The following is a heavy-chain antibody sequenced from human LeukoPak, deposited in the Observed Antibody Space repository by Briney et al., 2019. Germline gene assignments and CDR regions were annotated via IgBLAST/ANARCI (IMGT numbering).Heavy chain of an antibody. V-gene: IGHV3-7*01. CDR2: IKQDGSEK. J-gene: IGHJ4*02. CDR3: ASGLWSGFGYYFDY. Sequence: PGGSLRLSCAVSGFSFNTYWMTWVRQAQGKGLEWVANIKQDGSEKYYVDSVKGRFTISRDNAKNSLYLQMNSLRAEDTAVYYCASGLWSGFGYYFDYWGQGTLVTVSS. D-gene: IGHD3-3*01. CDR1: GFSFNTYW.